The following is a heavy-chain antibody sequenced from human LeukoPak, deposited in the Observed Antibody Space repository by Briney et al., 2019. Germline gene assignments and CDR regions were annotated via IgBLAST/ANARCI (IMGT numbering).Heavy chain of an antibody. CDR2: IFPIFGTA. CDR3: AREGYAGSYYDY. V-gene: IGHV1-69*05. Sequence: ASVKVSCKASGGTFSSYAISWVRQAPGQGLEWMGGIFPIFGTANYAQKFQGRVTITTDESTSTAYMELSSLRSEDTAVYYCAREGYAGSYYDYWGQGTLVTVSS. CDR1: GGTFSSYA. D-gene: IGHD3-10*01. J-gene: IGHJ4*02.